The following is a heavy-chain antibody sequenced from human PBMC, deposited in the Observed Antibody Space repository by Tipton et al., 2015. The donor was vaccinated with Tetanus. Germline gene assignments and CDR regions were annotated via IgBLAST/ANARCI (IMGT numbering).Heavy chain of an antibody. Sequence: GSRRLSCAASGFSVSTNYLNWVRQAPGKGLEWVSVIYSGGTTYYAGSVKDRFTISRDISKNTVDLQMNSLRVEDTAVYFCARDGYSSGYFDYWGQGSLVTVSS. V-gene: IGHV3-66*01. CDR1: GFSVSTNY. J-gene: IGHJ4*02. CDR2: IYSGGTT. D-gene: IGHD3-22*01. CDR3: ARDGYSSGYFDY.